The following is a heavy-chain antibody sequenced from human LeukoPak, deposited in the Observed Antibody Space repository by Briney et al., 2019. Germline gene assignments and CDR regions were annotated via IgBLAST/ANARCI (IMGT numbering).Heavy chain of an antibody. D-gene: IGHD6-19*01. CDR2: INHSGST. CDR1: GGSFSGYY. V-gene: IGHV4-34*01. J-gene: IGHJ5*02. Sequence: SETLSLTCAVYGGSFSGYYWSWIRQPPGKGLEWIGEINHSGSTNYNPSLKSRVTISVDTSKNQFSLKLRSVTAADTAVYYCARGSGGWYNWFDPWGQGTLVTVSS. CDR3: ARGSGGWYNWFDP.